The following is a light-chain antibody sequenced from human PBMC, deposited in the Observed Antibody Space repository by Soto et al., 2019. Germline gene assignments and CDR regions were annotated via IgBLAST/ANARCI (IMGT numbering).Light chain of an antibody. CDR1: QSVSSSQ. V-gene: IGKV3-20*01. J-gene: IGKJ2*01. CDR2: GAS. CDR3: QQYGSSPYT. Sequence: ETVLTQSPGTLSLSPGERATLSCRASQSVSSSQLAWYHQKPGQAPRLLIYGASSRATGVPDRFSGSGSGTDFPLSISRLEPEDFAVYYCQQYGSSPYTFGQGTKLEIK.